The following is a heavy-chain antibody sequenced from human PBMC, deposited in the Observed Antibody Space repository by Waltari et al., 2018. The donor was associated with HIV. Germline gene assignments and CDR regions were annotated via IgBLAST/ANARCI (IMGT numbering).Heavy chain of an antibody. V-gene: IGHV3-33*01. CDR1: GFPFKNFA. CDR3: ARDYNYAPDY. Sequence: QVQLVESGGGVVPTGRSLTLSSAASGFPFKNFAMNWVRQAPGKGLEWVGNIYYDGSKKFYGDSVRGRFTISRDNSKQILYRQMNSLRVEDTALYYCARDYNYAPDYWGQGTLIVVSS. D-gene: IGHD5-18*01. CDR2: IYYDGSKK. J-gene: IGHJ4*02.